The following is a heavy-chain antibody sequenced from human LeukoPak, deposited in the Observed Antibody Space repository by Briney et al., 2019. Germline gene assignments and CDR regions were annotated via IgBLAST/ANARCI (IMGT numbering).Heavy chain of an antibody. Sequence: PSETLSLTCAVSGGSISSGGYSWSWIRQPPGKGLEWIRYIYYSGSTYYNPSLKSRVTISVDKSKNQFSLKLTSVTAADTAVYYCARDPVRLDSSPYYGDSWGQGTLVTVSS. CDR3: ARDPVRLDSSPYYGDS. CDR1: GGSISSGGYS. CDR2: IYYSGST. J-gene: IGHJ4*02. V-gene: IGHV4-30-4*07. D-gene: IGHD3-22*01.